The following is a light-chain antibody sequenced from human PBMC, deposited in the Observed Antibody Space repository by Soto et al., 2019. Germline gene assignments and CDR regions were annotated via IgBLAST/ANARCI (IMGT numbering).Light chain of an antibody. J-gene: IGLJ3*02. V-gene: IGLV3-25*03. CDR1: ALPKQY. Sequence: SYELTQPPSVSVSPGQTARITCSGDALPKQYAYWYQQKSGQAPVLVIYKDSERHSPIPERFSGSSSGTAVTLTISGVQAEDEADYYCQSAYSNGTSWVFGGGTQLTVL. CDR3: QSAYSNGTSWV. CDR2: KDS.